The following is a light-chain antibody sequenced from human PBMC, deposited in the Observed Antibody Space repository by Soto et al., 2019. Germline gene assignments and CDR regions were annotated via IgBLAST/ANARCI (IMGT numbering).Light chain of an antibody. J-gene: IGLJ1*01. Sequence: QSVLTQPAPLSGSPGQSVPISCTGTSSYVGGYNYVSWYQQHPGKAPKFMIYDVSNRPSGVSNRFSGSKSGNTASLTISGLQAEDEADYYCCSYTTSNTRQIVFGTGTKVTVL. CDR1: SSYVGGYNY. V-gene: IGLV2-14*03. CDR3: CSYTTSNTRQIV. CDR2: DVS.